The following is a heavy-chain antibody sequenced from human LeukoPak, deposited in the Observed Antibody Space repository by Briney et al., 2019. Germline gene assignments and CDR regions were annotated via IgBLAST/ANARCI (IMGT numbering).Heavy chain of an antibody. CDR1: GFTFSSYG. V-gene: IGHV3-33*01. CDR3: ASAYSSSWSSAFDI. D-gene: IGHD6-13*01. Sequence: GGSLRLSCAASGFTFSSYGMHWVRQAPGKGLEWVAVIWYDGSNKYYADSVKGRFTISRDNSKNTLYLQMNSLRAEDTAVYYCASAYSSSWSSAFDIWGQGTMVTVSS. J-gene: IGHJ3*02. CDR2: IWYDGSNK.